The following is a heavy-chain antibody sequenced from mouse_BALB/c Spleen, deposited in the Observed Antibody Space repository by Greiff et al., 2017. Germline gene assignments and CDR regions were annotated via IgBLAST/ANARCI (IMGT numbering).Heavy chain of an antibody. CDR1: GDSITSGY. CDR3: ARGGGYDAWFAY. J-gene: IGHJ3*01. Sequence: EVKVEESGPSLVKPSQTLSLTCSVTGDSITSGYWNWIRKFPGNKLEYMGYISYSGSTYYNPSLKSRISITRDTSKNQYYLQLNSVTTEDTATYYCARGGGYDAWFAYWGQGTLVTVSA. V-gene: IGHV3-8*02. D-gene: IGHD2-2*01. CDR2: ISYSGST.